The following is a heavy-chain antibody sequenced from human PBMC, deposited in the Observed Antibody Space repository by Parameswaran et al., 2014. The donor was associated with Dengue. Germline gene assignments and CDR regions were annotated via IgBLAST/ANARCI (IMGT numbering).Heavy chain of an antibody. D-gene: IGHD3-22*01. Sequence: WVRQAPGQGLEWMGMESTLTSGGTNYAQKFQGRVTMTRDTSISTAYMELSRLRSDDTAVYYCARGPPDSSLNPRIYGYWGQGTLVTVSS. J-gene: IGHJ4*02. V-gene: IGHV1-2*02. CDR3: ARGPPDSSLNPRIYGY. CDR2: STLTSGGT.